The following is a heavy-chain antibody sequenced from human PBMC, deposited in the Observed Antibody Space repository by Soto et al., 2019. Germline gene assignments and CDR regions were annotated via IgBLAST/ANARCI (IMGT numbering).Heavy chain of an antibody. Sequence: QVHLVESGGGVVQPGGSLRLSCAASGFTFSSYGMHWARQAPGKGLEWVAGIWYDGSNKNYADSVKGRFTISRDNSKKTQYLQMNSLRVEDTAVYYCARDPEYWGQGTLVTVSS. CDR2: IWYDGSNK. CDR3: ARDPEY. CDR1: GFTFSSYG. J-gene: IGHJ4*02. V-gene: IGHV3-33*01.